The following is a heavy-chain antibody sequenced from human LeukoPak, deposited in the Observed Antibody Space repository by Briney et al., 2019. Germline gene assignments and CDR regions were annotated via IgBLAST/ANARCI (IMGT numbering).Heavy chain of an antibody. CDR1: GFTFSSYS. D-gene: IGHD3-10*01. Sequence: GGSLRLSCAASGFTFSSYSMNWVRQAPGKGLEWVSSISGSSKSIYYADSVRGRFTISRDNAKNSLYLQMNSLRAEDTAVYYCARSNYYGSGSYYGYWGQGTLVTVSS. J-gene: IGHJ4*02. V-gene: IGHV3-21*01. CDR3: ARSNYYGSGSYYGY. CDR2: ISGSSKSI.